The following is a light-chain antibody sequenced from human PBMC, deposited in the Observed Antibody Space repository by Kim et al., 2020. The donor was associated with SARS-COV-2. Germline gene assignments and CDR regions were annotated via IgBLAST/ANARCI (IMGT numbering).Light chain of an antibody. CDR2: GAS. V-gene: IGKV3-15*01. CDR3: QQYNNLLT. CDR1: QSVSSN. J-gene: IGKJ1*01. Sequence: EIVMTQSPATLSVSPGERATLSCRASQSVSSNLAWYQQKPGQAPRLLIYGASTRATGIPASFSGSGSGTEFTLTISSLQSEDFAVYYCQQYNNLLTFGQGTKVDIK.